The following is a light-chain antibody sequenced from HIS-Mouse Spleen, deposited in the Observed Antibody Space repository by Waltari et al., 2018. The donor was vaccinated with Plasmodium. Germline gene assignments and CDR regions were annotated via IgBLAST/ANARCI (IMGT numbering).Light chain of an antibody. Sequence: SYELTQPPSVSVSPGQTARITCSGDALPKQSAYWYQQKPGQAPVLVIYKDSERPAGSPARFSGSSSGTTVTLTSSGVQAEDEADYYCQSADSSGTYRVFGGGTKLTVL. CDR1: ALPKQS. J-gene: IGLJ2*01. V-gene: IGLV3-25*03. CDR3: QSADSSGTYRV. CDR2: KDS.